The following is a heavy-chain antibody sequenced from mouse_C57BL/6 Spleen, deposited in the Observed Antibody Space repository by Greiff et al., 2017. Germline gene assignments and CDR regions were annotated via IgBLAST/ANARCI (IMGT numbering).Heavy chain of an antibody. Sequence: EVQGVESGGGLVKPGGSLKLSCAASGFTFRSYAMSWVRQTPEKRLEWVATISVGGSYTYYPDNVKGRCTITRDNAKNNLYLQMSHLKSEDTAMYYCARDGDSSGYGFAYWGEGTLVTVS. CDR2: ISVGGSYT. CDR3: ARDGDSSGYGFAY. J-gene: IGHJ3*01. CDR1: GFTFRSYA. V-gene: IGHV5-4*01. D-gene: IGHD3-2*02.